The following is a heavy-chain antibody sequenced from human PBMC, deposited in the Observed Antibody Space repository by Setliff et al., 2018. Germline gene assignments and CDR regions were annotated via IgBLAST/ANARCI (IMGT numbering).Heavy chain of an antibody. V-gene: IGHV1-18*01. CDR3: ARFGGSCSSSSCYASDL. CDR1: GYTFSTYG. Sequence: AAVKVSCKASGYTFSTYGLHWVRQAPGQGPEWMGMIITNTGKTSYAQKFQGRVTMTTDTSTGTGYMELRSLRSDDTAVYFCARFGGSCSSSSCYASDLWGQGTMVTVSS. J-gene: IGHJ3*01. CDR2: IITNTGKT. D-gene: IGHD2-2*01.